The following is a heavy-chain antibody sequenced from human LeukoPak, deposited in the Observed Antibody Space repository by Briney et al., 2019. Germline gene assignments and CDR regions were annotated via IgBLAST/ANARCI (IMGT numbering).Heavy chain of an antibody. J-gene: IGHJ6*02. V-gene: IGHV3-48*02. Sequence: GGSLRLSCAASGFTFSSFGMNWVRQAPGKGREWVSYISDSSSLTYYADSVKGRFTISRDNAKNSLSLQLNSLRDEDTAVYFCAKVIRGGYGMDVWGQGTTVTVSS. CDR1: GFTFSSFG. CDR3: AKVIRGGYGMDV. CDR2: ISDSSSLT. D-gene: IGHD3-10*01.